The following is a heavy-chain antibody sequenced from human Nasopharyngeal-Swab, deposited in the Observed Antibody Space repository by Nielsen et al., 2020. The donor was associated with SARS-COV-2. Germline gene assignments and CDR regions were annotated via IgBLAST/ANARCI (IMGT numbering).Heavy chain of an antibody. CDR3: ARVSRYYDILTGYYAEDGMDV. CDR2: IKQDGSEK. J-gene: IGHJ6*02. Sequence: VRQAPGKGLEWVANIKQDGSEKYYVDSVKGRFTISRDNAKNSLYLQMNSLRAEDTAVYYCARVSRYYDILTGYYAEDGMDVWGQGTTVTGSS. D-gene: IGHD3-9*01. V-gene: IGHV3-7*01.